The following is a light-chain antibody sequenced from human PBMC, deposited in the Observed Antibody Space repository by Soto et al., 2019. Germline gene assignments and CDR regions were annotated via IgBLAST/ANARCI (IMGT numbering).Light chain of an antibody. V-gene: IGLV2-14*01. Sequence: QSVLTQPASVSGSPGQSMTISCTATSSDVGGYNYVSWYQQHPGKAPKFMIYDVSNRPSGVSTRFSGSKSGNTASLTISGLQAEDEADYYCNSYTTSNTRRIVIGTGTKVTVL. J-gene: IGLJ1*01. CDR2: DVS. CDR3: NSYTTSNTRRIV. CDR1: SSDVGGYNY.